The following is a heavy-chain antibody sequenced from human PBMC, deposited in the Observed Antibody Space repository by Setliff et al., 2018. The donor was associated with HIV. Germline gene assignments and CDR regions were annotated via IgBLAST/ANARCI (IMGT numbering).Heavy chain of an antibody. V-gene: IGHV4-61*02. CDR3: AREAEQDYDVVTETLVEGAYIQF. J-gene: IGHJ1*01. CDR2: IYTSGDT. D-gene: IGHD3-9*01. Sequence: TLSLTCTVSGASLNSGSYFWSWVRQPAGKGLEWIGRIYTSGDTNYNPSLKSRVTISMGTSKKQFSLKLRSVTAADTAVYYCAREAEQDYDVVTETLVEGAYIQFWGQGSLVTVSS. CDR1: GASLNSGSYF.